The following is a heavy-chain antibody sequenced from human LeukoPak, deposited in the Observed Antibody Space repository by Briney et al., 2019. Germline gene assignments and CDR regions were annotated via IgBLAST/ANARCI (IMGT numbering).Heavy chain of an antibody. CDR1: GCSVNSCSYY. CDR2: IYYSWST. CDR3: ERLPIPNIAAAGYFWYFDL. J-gene: IGHJ2*01. D-gene: IGHD6-13*01. V-gene: IGHV4-61*01. Sequence: SETLSLTCTVSGCSVNSCSYYWIWIRQPPGKALEWMGYIYYSWSTNYNPSLNSRVTIQVDTSRNQFSLMLSSVTAADTAVYYCERLPIPNIAAAGYFWYFDLWGRGTLVTVSS.